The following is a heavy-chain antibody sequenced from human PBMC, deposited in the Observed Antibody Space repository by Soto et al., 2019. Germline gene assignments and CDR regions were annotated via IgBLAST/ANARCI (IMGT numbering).Heavy chain of an antibody. D-gene: IGHD6-19*01. J-gene: IGHJ6*02. CDR1: GGTFSSYA. Sequence: SVKVSCKASGGTFSSYAISWVRQAPGQGLEWMGWIIPIFGTANYAQKFQGRVTITADGSTSTAYMELSRLRSEDTAVYYCARDYRQWGDYYYGMDVWGQGTTVTVSS. CDR2: IIPIFGTA. CDR3: ARDYRQWGDYYYGMDV. V-gene: IGHV1-69*13.